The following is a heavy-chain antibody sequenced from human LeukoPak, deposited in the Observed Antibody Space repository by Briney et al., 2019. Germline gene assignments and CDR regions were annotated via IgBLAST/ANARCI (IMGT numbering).Heavy chain of an antibody. CDR3: ARDPNSFWSGCPYYGMDV. CDR1: GFTFSSYG. J-gene: IGHJ6*02. D-gene: IGHD3-3*01. CDR2: IWYDGSNK. V-gene: IGHV3-33*01. Sequence: GGSLRLSCAASGFTFSSYGMHWVRQAPGKGLEWVAVIWYDGSNKYYADSVKGRFTISRDNSKNTLYLQMNSLRAEDTAVYYCARDPNSFWSGCPYYGMDVWGQGTTVTVSS.